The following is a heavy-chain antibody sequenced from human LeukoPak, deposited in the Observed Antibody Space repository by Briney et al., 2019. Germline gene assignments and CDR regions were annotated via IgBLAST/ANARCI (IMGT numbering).Heavy chain of an antibody. CDR2: INHSGST. Sequence: GSLRLSCSASGFIFSSYAMHWVRQPPGKGLEWIGEINHSGSTNYNPSLKSRVTISVDTSKNQFSLKLSSVTAADTAVYYCARGLSFVRITMVRGALGWFDPWGQGTLVTVSS. V-gene: IGHV4-34*01. CDR1: GFIFSSYA. J-gene: IGHJ5*02. CDR3: ARGLSFVRITMVRGALGWFDP. D-gene: IGHD3-10*01.